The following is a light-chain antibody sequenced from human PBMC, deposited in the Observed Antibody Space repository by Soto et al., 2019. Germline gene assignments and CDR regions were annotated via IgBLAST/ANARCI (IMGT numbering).Light chain of an antibody. J-gene: IGLJ1*01. CDR2: QVT. Sequence: QSALTQPASVSGSLGQSITISCTGTTRDIAGYNYISWYQQLPGKAPKLMIYQVTIRPSGISNRFSGSKSGNTASLTISGLQAEDEVDYYCTSLSSSSSLTVFASGPNAT. CDR1: TRDIAGYNY. CDR3: TSLSSSSSLTV. V-gene: IGLV2-14*01.